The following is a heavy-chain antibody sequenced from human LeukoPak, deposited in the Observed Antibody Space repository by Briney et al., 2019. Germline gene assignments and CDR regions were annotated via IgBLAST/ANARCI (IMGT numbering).Heavy chain of an antibody. Sequence: SVTVSCTASGGTFSSYAIGWVRQAPGQGLEWMGGIIPIFGTANYAQKFQGRVTITADESTSTAYMELSSLRSEDTAVYYCARGGNRGGAPTVYSSSLWGQGTLVTVSS. J-gene: IGHJ4*02. D-gene: IGHD6-13*01. CDR2: IIPIFGTA. CDR1: GGTFSSYA. CDR3: ARGGNRGGAPTVYSSSL. V-gene: IGHV1-69*13.